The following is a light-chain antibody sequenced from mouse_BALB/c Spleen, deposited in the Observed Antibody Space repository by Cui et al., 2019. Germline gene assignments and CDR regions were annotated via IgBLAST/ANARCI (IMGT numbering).Light chain of an antibody. V-gene: IGKV12-38*01. CDR3: KQAYDVPWT. CDR2: NAN. J-gene: IGKJ1*01. CDR1: ENIYYS. Sequence: DIQMTQSPASLAASVGETVTITCRTSENIYYSLAWYQQKQRKSPQLLNYNANSLEDGVPARFSGSGSGTQYSMKINSMQNEYTATYFCKQAYDVPWTFGGGTKLEIK.